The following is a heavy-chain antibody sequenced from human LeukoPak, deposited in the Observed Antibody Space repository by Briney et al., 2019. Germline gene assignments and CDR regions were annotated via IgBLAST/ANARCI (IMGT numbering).Heavy chain of an antibody. V-gene: IGHV1-18*01. CDR1: GYTFTSYG. CDR3: ARTLMVYAGWYFDY. J-gene: IGHJ4*02. Sequence: ASVKVSCKASGYTFTSYGISWVRQAPGQGLEWMGWISAYNGNTNYAQKLQGRVTMTTDTSTSTAYMELRSLRSDDTAAYYCARTLMVYAGWYFDYWGQGTLVTVSS. CDR2: ISAYNGNT. D-gene: IGHD2-8*01.